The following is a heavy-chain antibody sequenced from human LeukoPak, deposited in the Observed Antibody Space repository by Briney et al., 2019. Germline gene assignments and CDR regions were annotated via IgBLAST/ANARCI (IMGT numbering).Heavy chain of an antibody. CDR3: ARETYSYGLYYFDY. CDR1: GGSIISYY. Sequence: SETLSLTCTVSGGSIISYYWSWIRQPPGKGLEWIGYLYYSGSTNYNPSLKSRVTKSVDTSKNQFSLKLSSVTAADTAVYYCARETYSYGLYYFDYWGQGTLVTVSS. V-gene: IGHV4-59*01. J-gene: IGHJ4*02. CDR2: LYYSGST. D-gene: IGHD5-18*01.